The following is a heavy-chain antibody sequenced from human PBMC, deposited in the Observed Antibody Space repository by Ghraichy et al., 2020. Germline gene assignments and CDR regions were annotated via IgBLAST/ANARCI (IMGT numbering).Heavy chain of an antibody. J-gene: IGHJ4*02. CDR3: ARDSQLVLMTYFDY. D-gene: IGHD6-13*01. CDR2: IKQDGSEK. V-gene: IGHV3-7*01. Sequence: GSLRLSCAASGFTFSSYWMSWVRQAPGKGLEWVANIKQDGSEKYYVDSVKGRFTISRDNAKTSLYLQMNSLRAEDTAVYYCARDSQLVLMTYFDYWGQGTLVTVSS. CDR1: GFTFSSYW.